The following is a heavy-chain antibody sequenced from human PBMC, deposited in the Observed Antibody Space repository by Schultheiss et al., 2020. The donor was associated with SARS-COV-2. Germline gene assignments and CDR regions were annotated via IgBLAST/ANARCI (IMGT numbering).Heavy chain of an antibody. CDR2: IYTSEST. V-gene: IGHV4-4*07. D-gene: IGHD2-2*01. CDR1: GGSINSYY. Sequence: SETLSLTCTVSGGSINSYYWSWIRQPAGKGLEWIGRIYTSESTNYNPSLKSRVTMSVDTSKNQLSLKLSSVTAADTAVYYCARDWSGDIVVVPAAGAFDYWGQGTLVTVSS. J-gene: IGHJ4*02. CDR3: ARDWSGDIVVVPAAGAFDY.